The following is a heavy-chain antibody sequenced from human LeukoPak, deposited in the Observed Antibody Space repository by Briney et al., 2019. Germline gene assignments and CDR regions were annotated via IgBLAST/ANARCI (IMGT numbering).Heavy chain of an antibody. J-gene: IGHJ5*02. CDR3: ARDLSVVFGVVMAWFDP. CDR1: GYTFTSYA. CDR2: INPNSGGT. V-gene: IGHV1-2*02. Sequence: ASVKVSCKASGYTFTSYAMHWVRQAPGQGLEWMGWINPNSGGTNYAQKFQGRVTMTRDTSISTAYMELSRLRSDDTAVYYCARDLSVVFGVVMAWFDPWGQGTLVTVSS. D-gene: IGHD3-3*01.